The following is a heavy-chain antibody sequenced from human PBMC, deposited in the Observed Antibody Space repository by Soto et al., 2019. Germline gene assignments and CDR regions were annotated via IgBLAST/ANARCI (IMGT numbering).Heavy chain of an antibody. Sequence: SETLSLTCTVSGDSISSDGYHWSWIRQSPGKGLEWIGYIYNGGRTFYRPSLGSRINMSLDATKNSYSLRLTSVTAADTAVYYCARAPVGMDSINFFDHWGQGILVTVPQ. CDR2: IYNGGRT. D-gene: IGHD2-8*01. V-gene: IGHV4-30-4*01. CDR3: ARAPVGMDSINFFDH. J-gene: IGHJ4*02. CDR1: GDSISSDGYH.